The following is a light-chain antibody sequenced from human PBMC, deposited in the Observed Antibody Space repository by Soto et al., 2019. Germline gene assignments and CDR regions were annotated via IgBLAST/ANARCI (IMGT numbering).Light chain of an antibody. J-gene: IGLJ3*02. CDR3: QSYDSSNLWV. CDR1: SGSIASNY. CDR2: EDN. V-gene: IGLV6-57*03. Sequence: NFLLTQPHSVSESPGKTVNISCTRSSGSIASNYVQWYQQRPGSAPTTVIYEDNQRPSGVPDRFSGSIDSSSNSASLTISGLKTEDEADYYCQSYDSSNLWVFGGGTKVTVL.